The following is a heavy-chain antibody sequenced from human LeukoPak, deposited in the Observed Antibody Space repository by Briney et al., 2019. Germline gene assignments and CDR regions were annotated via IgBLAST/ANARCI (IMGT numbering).Heavy chain of an antibody. D-gene: IGHD5-18*01. V-gene: IGHV1-69*13. CDR1: GYTFTSYG. CDR2: IIPIFGTA. J-gene: IGHJ4*02. CDR3: ARGLRGAYVDTAISFDY. Sequence: GASVKVSCKASGYTFTSYGISWVRQAPGQGLEWMGGIIPIFGTANYAQKFQGRVTITADESTSTAYMELSSLRSEDTAVYYCARGLRGAYVDTAISFDYWGQGTLVTVSS.